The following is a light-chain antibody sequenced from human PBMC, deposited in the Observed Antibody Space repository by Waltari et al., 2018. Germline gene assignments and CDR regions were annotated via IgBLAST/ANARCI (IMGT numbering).Light chain of an antibody. J-gene: IGLJ2*01. V-gene: IGLV2-14*03. CDR1: SSDVGAYDS. Sequence: QSALTQPGSMSGSPGQSITISCTGTSSDVGAYDSVNWYQQHPGKAPKLMIHSVDSRPSGISNRFSGSKSGNTASLTISGRQAEDEADYFCSSYAGNNILVFGGGTEVTVL. CDR3: SSYAGNNILV. CDR2: SVD.